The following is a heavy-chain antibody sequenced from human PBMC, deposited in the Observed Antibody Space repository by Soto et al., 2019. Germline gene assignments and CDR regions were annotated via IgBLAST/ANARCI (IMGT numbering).Heavy chain of an antibody. CDR3: ARDSQYCSGGSCYNYYYYGMDV. Sequence: SETLSLTCTVYCGSISSYYWSWIRQPAGKGLEWIGRIYTSGSTNYNPSLKSRVTMSVDTSKNQFSLKLSSVTAADTAVYYCARDSQYCSGGSCYNYYYYGMDVWGQGTTVTVSS. V-gene: IGHV4-4*07. J-gene: IGHJ6*02. D-gene: IGHD2-15*01. CDR2: IYTSGST. CDR1: CGSISSYY.